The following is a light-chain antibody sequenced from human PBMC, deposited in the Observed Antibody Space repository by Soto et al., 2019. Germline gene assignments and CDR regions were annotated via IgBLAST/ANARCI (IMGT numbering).Light chain of an antibody. CDR1: SSNIGSNY. CDR2: RNN. V-gene: IGLV1-47*01. J-gene: IGLJ1*01. Sequence: QSVLTQPPSASGTPGQRVTISCSGSSSNIGSNYVYWYQQLPGTAPKLLIDRNNQRPSGVPDRFSGSQSGTSASLAISGLRSEDEADYYCAAWDDSLSGLYVFGTGTKLTVL. CDR3: AAWDDSLSGLYV.